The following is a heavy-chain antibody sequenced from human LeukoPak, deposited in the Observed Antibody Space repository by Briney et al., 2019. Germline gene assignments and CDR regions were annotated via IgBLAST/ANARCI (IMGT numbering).Heavy chain of an antibody. Sequence: SETLSLTCTVSGGSISSYYWSWIRQPPGKGLEWIGYIYYSGSTNYNPSLKSRVTISVDTSKNQFSLKLSSVTAADTAVYYCARDPFVFDYWGQGTLVTVSS. CDR2: IYYSGST. V-gene: IGHV4-59*01. J-gene: IGHJ4*02. CDR1: GGSISSYY. CDR3: ARDPFVFDY.